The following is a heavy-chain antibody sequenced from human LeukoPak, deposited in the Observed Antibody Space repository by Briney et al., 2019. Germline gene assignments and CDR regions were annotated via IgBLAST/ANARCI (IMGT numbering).Heavy chain of an antibody. V-gene: IGHV3-21*01. CDR2: ISSSSSYI. CDR3: ARAPTMVRAKGGFDY. D-gene: IGHD3-10*01. Sequence: GGSLRLSCAASGFTFSSHSMNWVRQAPGKGLEWVSCISSSSSYIYYADSVKGRFTISRDNAKNSLYLQMNSLRAEDTAVYYCARAPTMVRAKGGFDYWGQGTLVTVSS. CDR1: GFTFSSHS. J-gene: IGHJ4*02.